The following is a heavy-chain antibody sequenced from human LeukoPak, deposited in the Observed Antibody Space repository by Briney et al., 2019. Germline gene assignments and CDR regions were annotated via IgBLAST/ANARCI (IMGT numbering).Heavy chain of an antibody. D-gene: IGHD3-10*01. J-gene: IGHJ4*02. CDR2: ISYDGSNK. CDR3: ARDRKGIIRYYFDY. Sequence: GRSLRLSCAASGFTFSSYAMHWVRRAPGKGLGWVAVISYDGSNKYYADSVKGRFTISRDNSKNTLYLQMNSLRAEDTAVYYCARDRKGIIRYYFDYWGQGTLVTVSS. CDR1: GFTFSSYA. V-gene: IGHV3-30-3*01.